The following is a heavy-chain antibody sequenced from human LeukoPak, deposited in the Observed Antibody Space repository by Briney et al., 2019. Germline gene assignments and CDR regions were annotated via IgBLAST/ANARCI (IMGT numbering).Heavy chain of an antibody. D-gene: IGHD2-15*01. J-gene: IGHJ4*02. Sequence: ASVKVSCKASGYTFTTYGISWVRQAPGQGLEWMGWISGYNGNTNFAQKFQGRVTVTTDTSTSTGYMELRSLRAEDTAVYYCARDPGYCSGGSCYLDYWGQGTLVTVSS. CDR2: ISGYNGNT. CDR3: ARDPGYCSGGSCYLDY. CDR1: GYTFTTYG. V-gene: IGHV1-18*01.